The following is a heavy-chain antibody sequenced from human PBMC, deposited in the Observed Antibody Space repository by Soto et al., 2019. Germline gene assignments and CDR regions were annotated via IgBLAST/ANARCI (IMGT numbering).Heavy chain of an antibody. CDR1: GCTLEDYA. CDR3: VKDESINWYSGHFRH. CDR2: ITWNSGSI. D-gene: IGHD6-13*01. J-gene: IGHJ1*01. Sequence: GVSMRLSCSAAGCTLEDYAMHWFRQVPGKGLEWVSRITWNSGSIGYGDSVKGRFAISRDNAKNSLHLQMNSLSAEDTAFYYCVKDESINWYSGHFRHWGQGTRVTVSS. V-gene: IGHV3-9*01.